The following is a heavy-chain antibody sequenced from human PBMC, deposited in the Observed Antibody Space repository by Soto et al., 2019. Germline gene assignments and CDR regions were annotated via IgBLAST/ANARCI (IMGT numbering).Heavy chain of an antibody. CDR2: IYYSGST. V-gene: IGHV4-59*01. D-gene: IGHD3-10*01. Sequence: QVQLQESGPGLVKPSETLSLTCTVSGGSISSYYWSWIRQPPGKGLEWIGDIYYSGSTNYNPSLKSRVTISVDTSKNQFSLKLSSVTAADTAVYYCARATVLLWFGELNWFDPWGQGTLVTVSS. CDR1: GGSISSYY. J-gene: IGHJ5*02. CDR3: ARATVLLWFGELNWFDP.